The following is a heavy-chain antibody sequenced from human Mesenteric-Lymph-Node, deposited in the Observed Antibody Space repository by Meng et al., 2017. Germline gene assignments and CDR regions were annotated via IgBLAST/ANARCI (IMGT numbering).Heavy chain of an antibody. CDR1: GYSISSGYY. D-gene: IGHD2-15*01. CDR3: ARTVVVVVAAGNYYYYGMDV. V-gene: IGHV4-38-2*02. Sequence: SETLSLTCTVSGYSISSGYYWSWIRQPPGKGLEWIGEINHSGSTNYNPSLKSRVTISVDTYKNQFSLKLSSVTAADTAVYYCARTVVVVVAAGNYYYYGMDVWGQGTTVTVSS. CDR2: INHSGST. J-gene: IGHJ6*02.